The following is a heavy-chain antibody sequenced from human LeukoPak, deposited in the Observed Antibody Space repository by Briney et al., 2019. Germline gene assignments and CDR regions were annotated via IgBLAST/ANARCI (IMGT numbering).Heavy chain of an antibody. V-gene: IGHV1-2*02. J-gene: IGHJ6*04. CDR3: ARATVTTSLAV. Sequence: ASVKVSCKASGYTFTGYYIHWVRQAPGQGLEWMGWVNPNTGGTNYEQTFQGRVSMTRDTSISTAYMELSRLTSDDTAVYYCARATVTTSLAVWGKGTTVTVSS. CDR1: GYTFTGYY. CDR2: VNPNTGGT. D-gene: IGHD4-17*01.